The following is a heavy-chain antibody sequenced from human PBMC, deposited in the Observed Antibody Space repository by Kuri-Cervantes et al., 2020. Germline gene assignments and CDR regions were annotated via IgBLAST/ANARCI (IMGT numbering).Heavy chain of an antibody. J-gene: IGHJ6*03. V-gene: IGHV3-33*08. Sequence: GGSLRLSCAASGFTFSSYGMHWVRQAPGKGLEWVAVIWYDGSNKYYADSVKGRFTISRDNAKSSLYLQMNSLRAEDTAVYYCARDAEKYYDFWSGYYIAGYYYYYYTDVWGKGTTVTVSS. D-gene: IGHD3-3*01. CDR2: IWYDGSNK. CDR1: GFTFSSYG. CDR3: ARDAEKYYDFWSGYYIAGYYYYYYTDV.